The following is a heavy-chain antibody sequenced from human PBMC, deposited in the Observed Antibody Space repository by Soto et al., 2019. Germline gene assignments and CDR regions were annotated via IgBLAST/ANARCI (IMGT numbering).Heavy chain of an antibody. CDR3: ARIQYSYGYGFDY. V-gene: IGHV4-34*01. CDR1: GGSFSGYY. CDR2: INHSGST. D-gene: IGHD5-18*01. Sequence: SETLSLTCAVYGGSFSGYYWSWIRQPPGKGLEWIGEINHSGSTNYNPSLKSRVTISVDTSKNQFSLKLSSVTAADTAVYYCARIQYSYGYGFDYWGQGTLVT. J-gene: IGHJ4*02.